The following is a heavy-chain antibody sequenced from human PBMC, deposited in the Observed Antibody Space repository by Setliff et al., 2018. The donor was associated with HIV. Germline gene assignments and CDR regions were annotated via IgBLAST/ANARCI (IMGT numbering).Heavy chain of an antibody. J-gene: IGHJ5*02. CDR2: INHSGRGT. CDR1: GGSFSGYY. Sequence: PSETLSLTCAVYGGSFSGYYWTWIRQPPGKGLEWIGEINHSGRGTNYNPSLKSRVTISVDTSRNQFSLKLSSVTAADTAVYYCARDINDGGWFDPWGQGTLVTVSS. CDR3: ARDINDGGWFDP. V-gene: IGHV4-34*01. D-gene: IGHD1-1*01.